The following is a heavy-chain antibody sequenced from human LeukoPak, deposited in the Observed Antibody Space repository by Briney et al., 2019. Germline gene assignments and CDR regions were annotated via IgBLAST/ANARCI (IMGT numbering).Heavy chain of an antibody. CDR3: ARDDQWLRRYYYYGMDV. Sequence: ASVKVSCKASGYTFTSYGISWARQAPGQGLEWMGWISAYNGNTNYAQKLQGRVTMTTDTSTSTAYMELRSLRSDDTAVYYCARDDQWLRRYYYYGMDVWAKGPRSPSP. J-gene: IGHJ6*02. V-gene: IGHV1-18*01. D-gene: IGHD6-19*01. CDR2: ISAYNGNT. CDR1: GYTFTSYG.